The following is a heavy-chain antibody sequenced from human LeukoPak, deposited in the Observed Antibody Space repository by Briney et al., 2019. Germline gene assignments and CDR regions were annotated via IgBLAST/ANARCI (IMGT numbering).Heavy chain of an antibody. D-gene: IGHD2/OR15-2a*01. V-gene: IGHV1-46*01. J-gene: IGHJ5*02. CDR1: GHTFTTYY. Sequence: ASVKVSCKASGHTFTTYYVHLVRQAPGQGLEWMGVINPSGDGTNYPQRFQGRVTLTRDTSTSTAYMELSSPRSEDTAVYYCATDHDRLSNWFDPWGQGTLVTVSS. CDR3: ATDHDRLSNWFDP. CDR2: INPSGDGT.